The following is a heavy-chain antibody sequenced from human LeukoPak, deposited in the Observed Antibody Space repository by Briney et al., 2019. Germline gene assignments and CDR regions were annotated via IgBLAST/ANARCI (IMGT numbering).Heavy chain of an antibody. CDR1: GFTFSSYS. CDR2: ISSSGSTI. V-gene: IGHV3-48*04. Sequence: PGGSLRLSCAASGFTFSSYSMNWDRQAPGKGLEWVSYISSSGSTISYADSVKGRLTISRDNAKNSLYLQMNSLRPEDTGVYYCARAAYFYDSRDAVADYWGQGTLVTVSS. CDR3: ARAAYFYDSRDAVADY. D-gene: IGHD3-22*01. J-gene: IGHJ4*02.